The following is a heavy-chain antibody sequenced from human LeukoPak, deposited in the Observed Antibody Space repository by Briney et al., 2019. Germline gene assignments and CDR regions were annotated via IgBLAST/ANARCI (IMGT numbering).Heavy chain of an antibody. CDR3: AREGTHPVYDV. CDR2: IYYTGTA. V-gene: IGHV4-31*03. CDR1: GDSIGSGGNF. D-gene: IGHD5/OR15-5a*01. J-gene: IGHJ4*02. Sequence: PSETLSLTCTVSGDSIGSGGNFWTWLRQHPGKGLEYNGYIYYTGTASYNPSLQSRVVMSVNTSTKQFSLRLSSVTAADTAVYFCAREGTHPVYDVWGPGILVTVSS.